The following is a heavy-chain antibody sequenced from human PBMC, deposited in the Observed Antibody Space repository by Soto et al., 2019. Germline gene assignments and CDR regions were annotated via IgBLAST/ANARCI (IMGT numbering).Heavy chain of an antibody. CDR2: ISSSSSYI. CDR3: ARMGDDFWSGYSIDP. D-gene: IGHD3-3*01. J-gene: IGHJ5*02. V-gene: IGHV3-21*01. CDR1: GFTFSSDS. Sequence: GGSLRLSCAASGFTFSSDSMNWVRQAPGKGLEWVSSISSSSSYIYYADSVKGRFTISRDNAKNSLYLQMNSLRAEDTAVYYCARMGDDFWSGYSIDPWGQGTLVTVSS.